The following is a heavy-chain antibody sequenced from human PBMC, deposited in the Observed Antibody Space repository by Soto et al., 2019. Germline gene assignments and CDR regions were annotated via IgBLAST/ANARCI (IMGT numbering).Heavy chain of an antibody. J-gene: IGHJ5*02. CDR3: AKVFRPLTYYYDSSGYYGPNWFDP. Sequence: GGSLRLACAASGFTFSSYGMHWVRQAPGKGLEWVAVISYHGSNKYYADSVKGRFTISRDNSKNTLYLQMNSLRAEDTAVYYCAKVFRPLTYYYDSSGYYGPNWFDPWGQGTLVTVSS. D-gene: IGHD3-22*01. CDR1: GFTFSSYG. CDR2: ISYHGSNK. V-gene: IGHV3-30*18.